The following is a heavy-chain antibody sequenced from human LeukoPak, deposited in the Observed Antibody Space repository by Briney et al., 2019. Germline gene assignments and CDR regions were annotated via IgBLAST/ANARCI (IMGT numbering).Heavy chain of an antibody. Sequence: SETLSLTCTVSGYSISSGCYWGCIRQPPGKVLYLFGIIYHSGSTYYNPSLKSRVTISGDKSKSQLSLKLSSVTAADTAVDYCARAPGYCTSTSCYIWFDPWGPGTLVTVSS. V-gene: IGHV4-38-2*02. CDR3: ARAPGYCTSTSCYIWFDP. CDR2: IYHSGST. CDR1: GYSISSGCY. D-gene: IGHD2-2*02. J-gene: IGHJ5*02.